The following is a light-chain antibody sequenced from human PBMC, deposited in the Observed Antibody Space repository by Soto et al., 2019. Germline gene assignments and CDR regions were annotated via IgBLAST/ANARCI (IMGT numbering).Light chain of an antibody. J-gene: IGKJ1*01. Sequence: DIQMTQSPSSLSASVGDRVTITCRASQSISNYLNWYQQKPGKAPKILINAVSSLQSGVPSRFSGSGSGTDFTLTISSLQPEDFATYYCQQSYSTPWTFGQGTKVEIK. CDR2: AVS. V-gene: IGKV1-39*01. CDR1: QSISNY. CDR3: QQSYSTPWT.